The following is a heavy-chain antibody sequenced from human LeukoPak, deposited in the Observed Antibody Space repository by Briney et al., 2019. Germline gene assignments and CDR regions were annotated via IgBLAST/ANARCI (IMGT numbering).Heavy chain of an antibody. CDR1: GGSFSGYY. D-gene: IGHD3-10*01. J-gene: IGHJ6*03. V-gene: IGHV4-59*01. CDR2: IFDRGTT. Sequence: SETLSLTCAVYGGSFSGYYWSWIRQPPGKGLEWIGYIFDRGTTNYSPSLESRVTISAETSKNQVSLKVKSVTAADTAVYYCARGGRSRGSMSFYYMDVWGKGATVTVSS. CDR3: ARGGRSRGSMSFYYMDV.